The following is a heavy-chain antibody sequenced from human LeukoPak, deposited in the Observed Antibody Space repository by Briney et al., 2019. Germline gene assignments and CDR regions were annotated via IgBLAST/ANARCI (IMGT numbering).Heavy chain of an antibody. CDR2: IYTSGST. J-gene: IGHJ4*02. CDR3: ATSAAAGTGYYFDY. V-gene: IGHV4-61*02. CDR1: GGSISSGSYY. Sequence: PSQTLSLTCTVSGGSISSGSYYWSWIRQPAGKGLEWIGRIYTSGSTNYNPSPKSRVTISVDTSKNQFSLKLSSVTAADTAVYYCATSAAAGTGYYFDYWGQGTLVTVSS. D-gene: IGHD6-13*01.